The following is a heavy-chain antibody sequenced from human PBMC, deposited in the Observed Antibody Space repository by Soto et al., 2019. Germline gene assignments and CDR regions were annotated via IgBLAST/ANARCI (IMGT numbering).Heavy chain of an antibody. J-gene: IGHJ6*02. Sequence: DVKLVESGGGLVQPGDSLRLSCEVSGFMFSMYSVSWVRQTPGKGLEWVAKIPQDAVDGHYADSVKGRFTISRDNGKNSLYLQMNNLRAEDTAVYYCARDHLILPAHDFFYGSDVWGRGATVTVSS. CDR1: GFMFSMYS. CDR2: IPQDAVDG. D-gene: IGHD2-21*02. V-gene: IGHV3-7*03. CDR3: ARDHLILPAHDFFYGSDV.